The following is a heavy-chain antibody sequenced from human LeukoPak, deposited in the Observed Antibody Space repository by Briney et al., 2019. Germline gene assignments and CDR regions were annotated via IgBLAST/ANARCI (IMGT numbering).Heavy chain of an antibody. CDR1: GYTFTGYY. J-gene: IGHJ6*03. V-gene: IGHV1-2*02. Sequence: ASVKVSCKASGYTFTGYYMHWVRQAPGQGLEWMGWINPNSGGTNYAQKFQGRVTMTRDPSISTAYMELSRLRSDDTAVYYCARGDRLTGYYYYYYMDVWGKGTTVTVSS. D-gene: IGHD3-9*01. CDR2: INPNSGGT. CDR3: ARGDRLTGYYYYYYMDV.